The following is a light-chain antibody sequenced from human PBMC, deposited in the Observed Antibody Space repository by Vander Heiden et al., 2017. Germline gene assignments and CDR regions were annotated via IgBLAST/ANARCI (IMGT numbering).Light chain of an antibody. CDR1: QSISSY. J-gene: IGKJ4*01. Sequence: IPILQSPSSLSASVGDRVTITCRASQSISSYLNWYQQKPGKAPKLLIYAASSLQSGVPSRFSGSGSGTDFTLTISSLQPEDFATYYCQQSYSTPLTFGGGTKVEIK. V-gene: IGKV1-39*01. CDR2: AAS. CDR3: QQSYSTPLT.